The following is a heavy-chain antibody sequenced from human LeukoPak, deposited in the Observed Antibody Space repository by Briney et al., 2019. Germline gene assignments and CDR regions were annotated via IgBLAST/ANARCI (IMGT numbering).Heavy chain of an antibody. V-gene: IGHV3-23*01. CDR3: AKSSRLFNYDYVWGSYRPVYFDY. Sequence: GGSLRLSCAASGFTFSSYAMSWVRQAPGKGLEWVSAISGSGGSTYYAASVKGRFTISRDNSKNTLYLQMNSLRAEDTAVYYCAKSSRLFNYDYVWGSYRPVYFDYWGQGTLVTVSS. CDR2: ISGSGGST. D-gene: IGHD3-16*02. J-gene: IGHJ4*02. CDR1: GFTFSSYA.